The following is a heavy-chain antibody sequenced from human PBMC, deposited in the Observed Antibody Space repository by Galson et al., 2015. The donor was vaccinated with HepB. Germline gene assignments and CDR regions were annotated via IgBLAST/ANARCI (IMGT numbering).Heavy chain of an antibody. CDR3: ARYCSSTSCYARLGGAASPGWFDP. D-gene: IGHD2-2*01. J-gene: IGHJ5*02. CDR2: IKQDGSEK. V-gene: IGHV3-7*03. CDR1: GFTFSSYW. Sequence: SLRLSCAASGFTFSSYWMSWVRQAPGKGLEWVANIKQDGSEKYYVDSVKGRFTISRDNAKNSLYLQMNSLRAEDTAVYYCARYCSSTSCYARLGGAASPGWFDPWGQGTLVTVSS.